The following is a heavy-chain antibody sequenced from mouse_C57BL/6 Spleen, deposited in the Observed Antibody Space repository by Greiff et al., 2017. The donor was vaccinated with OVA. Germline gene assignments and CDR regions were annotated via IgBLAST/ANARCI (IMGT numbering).Heavy chain of an antibody. CDR2: IDPSDSYT. J-gene: IGHJ2*01. D-gene: IGHD4-1*01. CDR3: AILTGTSYFDY. Sequence: QVQLQQPGAELVMPGASVTLSCKASGYTFTSYWMHWVKQRPGQGLEWIGEIDPSDSYTNYNQKFKGKSTLTVDKSSSTAYMQLSSLTSEDSAVYYCAILTGTSYFDYWGQGTTLTVSS. V-gene: IGHV1-69*01. CDR1: GYTFTSYW.